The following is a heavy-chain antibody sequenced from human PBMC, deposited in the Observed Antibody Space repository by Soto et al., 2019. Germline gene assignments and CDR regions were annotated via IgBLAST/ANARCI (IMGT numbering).Heavy chain of an antibody. CDR2: ISYDGSDK. CDR3: ARTLYSSTWYYFDY. J-gene: IGHJ4*02. Sequence: QVQLVESGGGVVQPGRSLRLSCAASGFTFSSYAMHWVRQAPGKGLEWVAVISYDGSDKYYADSVKGRFTISRDYSKNTLYLQMNSLRAEDTAVYYCARTLYSSTWYYFDYWGQGTLVTVSS. CDR1: GFTFSSYA. V-gene: IGHV3-30*04. D-gene: IGHD6-13*01.